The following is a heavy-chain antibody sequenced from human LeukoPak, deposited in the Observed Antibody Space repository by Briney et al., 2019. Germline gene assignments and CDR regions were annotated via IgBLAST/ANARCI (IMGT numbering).Heavy chain of an antibody. CDR2: IYHSGST. CDR3: ARALGYCSSTSCYTPIDY. CDR1: GYSISSGDY. J-gene: IGHJ4*02. Sequence: SETLSLTCAVSGYSISSGDYWGWIRQPPGKGREWIGSIYHSGSTYCNPSLKTRVTTSVDTSKNQFSLKLSSATAADTAVFYCARALGYCSSTSCYTPIDYWGQGTLVTVSS. D-gene: IGHD2-2*02. V-gene: IGHV4-38-2*01.